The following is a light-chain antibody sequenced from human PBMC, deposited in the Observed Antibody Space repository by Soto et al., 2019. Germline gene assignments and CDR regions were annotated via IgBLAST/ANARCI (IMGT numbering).Light chain of an antibody. J-gene: IGKJ4*01. CDR1: QSVSSY. Sequence: EIVLTQSPATLSLSPGERATLSCRASQSVSSYLAWYQQKPGQAPRLLIYDASNRAAGIPARFSGSGSGTDFTLTISSLEPEDFALYYGQQRSDWPPLTFGGGTKVEIK. V-gene: IGKV3-11*01. CDR3: QQRSDWPPLT. CDR2: DAS.